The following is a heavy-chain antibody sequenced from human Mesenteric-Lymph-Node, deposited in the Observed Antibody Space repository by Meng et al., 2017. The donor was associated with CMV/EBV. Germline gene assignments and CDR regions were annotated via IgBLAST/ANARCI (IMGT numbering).Heavy chain of an antibody. CDR2: IYYSGST. V-gene: IGHV4-39*01. J-gene: IGHJ4*02. CDR3: ARAYSRDWEYHFDY. CDR1: GGSISSSIYY. D-gene: IGHD2-21*02. Sequence: SGGSISSSIYYWGWLRQPPGKGLEWIGSIYYSGSTYYNPSLKSRVTISVDTSKNQFSLKLSSVTAADTAVYYCARAYSRDWEYHFDYWGQGILVTVSS.